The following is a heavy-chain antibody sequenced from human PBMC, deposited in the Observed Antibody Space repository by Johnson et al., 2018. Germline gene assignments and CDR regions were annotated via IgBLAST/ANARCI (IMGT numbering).Heavy chain of an antibody. Sequence: QVQLVQSGGGLVKPGGSLRLSCAASGFTFSDYYMSWIRQAPGKGLEWVSYISSSGSTIYYADSVKGRFTISGDNAKNSLYLQMNSLRAEDTAVYYCAGIVAILGFLYDYYGMDVWGQGTTVTVSS. CDR2: ISSSGSTI. CDR1: GFTFSDYY. CDR3: AGIVAILGFLYDYYGMDV. V-gene: IGHV3-11*01. J-gene: IGHJ6*02. D-gene: IGHD5-12*01.